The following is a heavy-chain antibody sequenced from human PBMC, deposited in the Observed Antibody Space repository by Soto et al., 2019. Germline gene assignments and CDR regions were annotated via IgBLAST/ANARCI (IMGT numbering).Heavy chain of an antibody. D-gene: IGHD1-1*01. CDR2: IYYSGST. J-gene: IGHJ4*02. CDR1: GGSISSGDYY. Sequence: PSETLSLTCTVSGGSISSGDYYWSWIRHPPGRGLEWIGYIYYSGSTYYNPSLKSRVTISVDTSKNQFSLKLSSVTAADTAVYYCARGRTGIQYYFDYWGQGTLVTVSS. V-gene: IGHV4-30-4*01. CDR3: ARGRTGIQYYFDY.